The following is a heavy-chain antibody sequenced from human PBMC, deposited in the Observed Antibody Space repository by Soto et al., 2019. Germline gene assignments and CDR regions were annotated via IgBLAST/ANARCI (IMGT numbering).Heavy chain of an antibody. Sequence: EVQLLESGGGLVQPGGSLRLSCAASGFTFSSYVMSWVRQAPGKGLELVSAISGGHTTYYADSVKGRFTISRDNSKNTLYLQMNSLRAEDTALYYCAKDYESESYSGKYDIDSGGQGTLGSVST. V-gene: IGHV3-23*01. D-gene: IGHD1-26*01. CDR3: AKDYESESYSGKYDIDS. CDR1: GFTFSSYV. J-gene: IGHJ5*01. CDR2: ISGGHTT.